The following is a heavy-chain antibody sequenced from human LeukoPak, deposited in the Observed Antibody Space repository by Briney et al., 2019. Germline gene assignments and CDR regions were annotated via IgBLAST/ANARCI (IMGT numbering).Heavy chain of an antibody. J-gene: IGHJ2*01. CDR3: AKRETGYSYGKAYWYFDL. CDR1: GFTFSSYA. V-gene: IGHV3-23*01. Sequence: GGSLRLSCAASGFTFSSYAMSWVRQAPGKGLEWVSAISGSGGSTYYADSVKGGFTISRDNSKNTLYLQMNSLRAEDTAVYYCAKRETGYSYGKAYWYFDLWGRGTLVTVSS. D-gene: IGHD5-18*01. CDR2: ISGSGGST.